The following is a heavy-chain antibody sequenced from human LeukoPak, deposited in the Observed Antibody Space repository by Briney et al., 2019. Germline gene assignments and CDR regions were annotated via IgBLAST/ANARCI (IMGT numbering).Heavy chain of an antibody. V-gene: IGHV4-34*01. CDR2: INHSGST. Sequence: SETLSLTCAVYGGSFSGYYWSWIRQPPGKGLEWIGEINHSGSTNYNPSLKSRVTISVGTSKNQFSLKLSSVTAADTAVYYCARGEPYYYGMDVWGQGTTVTVSS. CDR3: ARGEPYYYGMDV. CDR1: GGSFSGYY. J-gene: IGHJ6*02.